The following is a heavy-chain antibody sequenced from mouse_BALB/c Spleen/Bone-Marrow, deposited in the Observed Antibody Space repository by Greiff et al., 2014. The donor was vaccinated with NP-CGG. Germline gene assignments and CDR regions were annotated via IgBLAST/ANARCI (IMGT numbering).Heavy chain of an antibody. CDR2: INTSNGRT. D-gene: IGHD1-1*01. J-gene: IGHJ4*01. CDR3: SRIICGSSYIIDF. CDR1: GYTFTSYW. Sequence: QVQLQQSGAELVKPGASVKLSCRASGYTFTSYWMRWVKQRPGQGLEWIGEINTSNGRTNYNEKFKSMPTLTVDKSSSTAYMQLSRRKSDDSAVFYCSRIICGSSYIIDFWGQGTSVTVSS. V-gene: IGHV1S81*02.